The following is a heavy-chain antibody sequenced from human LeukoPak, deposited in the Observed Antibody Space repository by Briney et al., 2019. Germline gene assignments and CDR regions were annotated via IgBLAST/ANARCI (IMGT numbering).Heavy chain of an antibody. CDR3: AREAQVGVIDY. CDR1: GGSISSGSYY. V-gene: IGHV4-61*02. J-gene: IGHJ4*02. Sequence: PSDTLSLTCTVSGGSISSGSYYWSWIRQPAGKGLEWIGRIYTSGSTNYNPSLKSRVTISVDTSKNQFSLKLSSVTAADTAVYYCAREAQVGVIDYWGQGTLVTVSS. D-gene: IGHD3-10*01. CDR2: IYTSGST.